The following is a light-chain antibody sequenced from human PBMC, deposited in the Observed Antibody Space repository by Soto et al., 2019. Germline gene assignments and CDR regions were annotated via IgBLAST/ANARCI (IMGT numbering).Light chain of an antibody. V-gene: IGKV3-20*01. CDR3: QQYGSSPYT. J-gene: IGKJ2*01. Sequence: EIVLTQSPGTLSLSPEERATLSCRASQSVTSSYLAWYQQKPGQAPRLLIYGASSRATGIPDRFSGSGSGTDFTLTISRLEPEDFAVYYCQQYGSSPYTSGQGTKLEIK. CDR1: QSVTSSY. CDR2: GAS.